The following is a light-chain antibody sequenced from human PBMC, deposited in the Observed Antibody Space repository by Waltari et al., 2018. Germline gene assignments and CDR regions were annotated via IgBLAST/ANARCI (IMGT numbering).Light chain of an antibody. V-gene: IGKV3-11*01. J-gene: IGKJ1*01. Sequence: EIVLTQSPATLSLSPGEKATLSCRPSQSVSSYLAWYQHKPGQAPRLLIYDASNRATDIPARFSGSGSGTDFTLTISSLEPKDFAVYYCQQRSDSPWTFGQGTKVEIK. CDR1: QSVSSY. CDR3: QQRSDSPWT. CDR2: DAS.